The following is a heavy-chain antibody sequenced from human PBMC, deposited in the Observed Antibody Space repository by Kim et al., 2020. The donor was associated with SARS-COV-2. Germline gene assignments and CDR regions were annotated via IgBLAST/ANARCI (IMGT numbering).Heavy chain of an antibody. Sequence: KGRFTISRDNAKNSLYLQRNSLRAEDTAVYYCARDTGYYYGFYYYYGMDVWGQGTTVTVSS. V-gene: IGHV3-11*05. D-gene: IGHD3-22*01. CDR3: ARDTGYYYGFYYYYGMDV. J-gene: IGHJ6*02.